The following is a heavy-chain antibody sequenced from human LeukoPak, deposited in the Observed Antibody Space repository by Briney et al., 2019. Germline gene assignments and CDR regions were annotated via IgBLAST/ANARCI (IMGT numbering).Heavy chain of an antibody. Sequence: PSETLSLTCTVSGGSISSYYWSWIRQPPGKGLEWIGYIYYSGNTNYNPSLKSRVTISVDTSKNQFSLKLSSVTAADTAVYYCAREVWFGGHRNFDYWGQGTLVTVSS. J-gene: IGHJ4*02. V-gene: IGHV4-59*01. CDR2: IYYSGNT. D-gene: IGHD3-10*01. CDR3: AREVWFGGHRNFDY. CDR1: GGSISSYY.